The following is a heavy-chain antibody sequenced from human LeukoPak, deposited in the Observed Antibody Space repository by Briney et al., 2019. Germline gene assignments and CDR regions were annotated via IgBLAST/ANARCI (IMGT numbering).Heavy chain of an antibody. J-gene: IGHJ5*02. CDR3: ARDPTYYYDSSDYYGNWFDP. Sequence: ASVKVSCKASGYTFTNYAMHWVRQAPGQRLEWMGWINAGNGNTKYSQKFQGRVTITRDTFANTAYMELSSLRSEDTAVYYCARDPTYYYDSSDYYGNWFDPWGQGTLVTVSS. CDR2: INAGNGNT. CDR1: GYTFTNYA. D-gene: IGHD3-22*01. V-gene: IGHV1-3*01.